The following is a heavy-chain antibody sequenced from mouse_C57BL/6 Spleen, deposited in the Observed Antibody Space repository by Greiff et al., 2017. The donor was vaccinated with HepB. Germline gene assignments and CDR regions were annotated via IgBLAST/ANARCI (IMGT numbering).Heavy chain of an antibody. CDR1: GYTFTSYW. V-gene: IGHV1-64*01. CDR2: IHPNSGST. CDR3: ARGSSYLFYSMYY. J-gene: IGHJ4*01. Sequence: QVQLQQPGAELVKPGASVKLSCKASGYTFTSYWMHWVKQRPGQGLEWIGMIHPNSGSTNYNEKFKSKATLTVDKSSSTAYMQLSSLTSEDSAVYYCARGSSYLFYSMYYWGQGTSVTVSS. D-gene: IGHD1-1*01.